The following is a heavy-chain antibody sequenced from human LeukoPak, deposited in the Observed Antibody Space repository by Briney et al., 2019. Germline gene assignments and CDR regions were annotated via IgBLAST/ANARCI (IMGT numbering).Heavy chain of an antibody. J-gene: IGHJ4*02. V-gene: IGHV4-31*11. CDR2: IYYSGST. CDR1: GASVSDASYY. CDR3: ARVRRDISTGYYPFYFDF. D-gene: IGHD3-9*01. Sequence: SETLSLTCAVSGASVSDASYYWNWIRQIPGQGLEWIAYIYYSGSTYRNPSLKSRVSLSIDTSKDQFSLNLNSVTAADTAVYYCARVRRDISTGYYPFYFDFWGPGTLVTVSS.